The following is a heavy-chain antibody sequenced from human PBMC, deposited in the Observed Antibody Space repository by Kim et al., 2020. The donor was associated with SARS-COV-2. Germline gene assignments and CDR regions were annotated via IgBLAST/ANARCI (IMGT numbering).Heavy chain of an antibody. D-gene: IGHD3-22*01. J-gene: IGHJ4*02. Sequence: PVNGRFTISRDNAKNSLYLQMNSLRDEDTAVYYCASSRITMIVVVSYFDYWGQGTLVTVSS. CDR3: ASSRITMIVVVSYFDY. V-gene: IGHV3-48*02.